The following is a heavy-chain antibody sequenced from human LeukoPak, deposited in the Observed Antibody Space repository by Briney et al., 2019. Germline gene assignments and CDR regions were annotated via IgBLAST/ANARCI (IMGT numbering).Heavy chain of an antibody. V-gene: IGHV3-23*01. J-gene: IGHJ4*02. CDR3: ATYRQVLLPFES. Sequence: SGGSLRLSCEASGFTFSTFAMIWVRQPPGKGLEWVSSIFPSGGEIHYADSVRGRFTISRDNSKSTLSLQMNSLRAEDTAIYYCATYRQVLLPFESWGQGTLVTVPS. CDR2: IFPSGGEI. CDR1: GFTFSTFA. D-gene: IGHD2-8*02.